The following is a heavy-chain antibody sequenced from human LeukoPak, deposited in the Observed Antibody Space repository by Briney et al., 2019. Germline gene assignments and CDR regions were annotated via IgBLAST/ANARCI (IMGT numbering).Heavy chain of an antibody. CDR1: GYTFTGYY. V-gene: IGHV1-2*06. D-gene: IGHD6-6*01. Sequence: ASVKVSCKASGYTFTGYYMHWVRQAPGQGLEWMGRINPNSDGTNYAQKFQGRVTMTRDTSISTAYMELSRLRSDDTAVYYCARPRSQPMAACTPETSGNYYYYGMDVWGQGTTVTVSS. CDR2: INPNSDGT. CDR3: ARPRSQPMAACTPETSGNYYYYGMDV. J-gene: IGHJ6*02.